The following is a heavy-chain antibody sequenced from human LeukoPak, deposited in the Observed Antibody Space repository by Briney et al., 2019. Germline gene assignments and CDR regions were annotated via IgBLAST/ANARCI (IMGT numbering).Heavy chain of an antibody. CDR3: ARVGIVVVPAALPAAFDI. V-gene: IGHV5-51*01. Sequence: GESLKISCKGSGYSFTSYWIGWVRQMPGKGLEWMGIIYPGDSDTRYSPSFQGQVTISADKSISTAYLQWSSLKASDTAMYYCARVGIVVVPAALPAAFDIWGQGTMVTVSS. J-gene: IGHJ3*02. CDR1: GYSFTSYW. D-gene: IGHD2-2*02. CDR2: IYPGDSDT.